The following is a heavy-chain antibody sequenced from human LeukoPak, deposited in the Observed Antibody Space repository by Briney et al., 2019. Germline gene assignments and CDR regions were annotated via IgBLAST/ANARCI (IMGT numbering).Heavy chain of an antibody. J-gene: IGHJ4*02. V-gene: IGHV3-73*01. D-gene: IGHD6-19*01. Sequence: GGSLKLSCAASGFTVSGSAMHWVRQASGKGLGWLGRVRSKGYNYATAYGASVKDRFIISRDDSKSTAYLQMSSLKSEDTAVYYCATLGETSGWYPDHWGQGTLVTVSS. CDR3: ATLGETSGWYPDH. CDR1: GFTVSGSA. CDR2: VRSKGYNYAT.